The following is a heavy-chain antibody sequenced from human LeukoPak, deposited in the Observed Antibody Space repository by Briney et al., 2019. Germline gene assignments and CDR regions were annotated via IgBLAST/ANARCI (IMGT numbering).Heavy chain of an antibody. Sequence: GGSLRLSCAASGFTFSSYTMHRVRQAPGQGLEWVAVISYDGSNKYYADSVKGRFTISGDTSKNTLYLQMNSLRAEDTAVYYCARDRCSSTSCYTHYFDYWGQGTLVTVSS. V-gene: IGHV3-30-3*01. CDR2: ISYDGSNK. J-gene: IGHJ4*02. CDR3: ARDRCSSTSCYTHYFDY. D-gene: IGHD2-2*02. CDR1: GFTFSSYT.